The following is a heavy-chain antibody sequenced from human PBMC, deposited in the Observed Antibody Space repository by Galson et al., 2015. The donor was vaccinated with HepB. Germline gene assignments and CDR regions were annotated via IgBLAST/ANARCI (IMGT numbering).Heavy chain of an antibody. J-gene: IGHJ3*02. CDR2: TYYRSKWYN. CDR1: GDSVSSNSAA. CDR3: ARGRSSPGIAVAGQEEAFDI. V-gene: IGHV6-1*01. Sequence: CAISGDSVSSNSAAWNWIRQSPSRGLEWLGRTYYRSKWYNDYAVSVKSRITINPDTSKNQFSLQLNSVTHEDTAVYYCARGRSSPGIAVAGQEEAFDIWGQGTMVTVSS. D-gene: IGHD6-19*01.